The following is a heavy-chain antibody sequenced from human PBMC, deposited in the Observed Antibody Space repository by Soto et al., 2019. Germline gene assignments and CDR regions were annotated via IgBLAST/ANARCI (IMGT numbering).Heavy chain of an antibody. CDR3: AREGRGNSKVLLWFGEYYYYYGMDV. D-gene: IGHD3-10*01. CDR1: GYTFTGYY. V-gene: IGHV1-46*01. Sequence: ASVKVSCKASGYTFTGYYMHWVRQAPGQGLEWMGWINPSGGSTSYAQKFQGGVTMTRDTSTSTVYMELSSLRSEDTAVYYCAREGRGNSKVLLWFGEYYYYYGMDVWGQGTTVTVSS. CDR2: INPSGGST. J-gene: IGHJ6*02.